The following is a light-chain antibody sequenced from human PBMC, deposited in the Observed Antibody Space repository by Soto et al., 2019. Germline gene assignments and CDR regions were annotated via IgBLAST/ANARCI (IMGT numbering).Light chain of an antibody. Sequence: AIHLTQSPCSLSASVGDRVTITCRASQDIRTYLAWYQQKPGKAPKLLIYDASSLESGVPSRFSGSGSGTEFTLTISSLQPDDFATYYCQQYNSYSWTFGQGTKVDI. CDR2: DAS. V-gene: IGKV1-13*02. CDR3: QQYNSYSWT. J-gene: IGKJ1*01. CDR1: QDIRTY.